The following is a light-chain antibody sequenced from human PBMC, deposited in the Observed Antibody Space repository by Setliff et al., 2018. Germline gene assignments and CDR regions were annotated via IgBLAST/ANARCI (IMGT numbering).Light chain of an antibody. CDR2: DVS. CDR3: SSYTNSRTGR. J-gene: IGLJ2*01. V-gene: IGLV2-14*03. CDR1: NSDVGAYN. Sequence: QSALAQPASVSGSPGQSITISCTGTNSDVGAYNVSWYQRHPGEAPKLLLYDVSNRPSGISHRFSGSKSGSTASLTISGLQAEDEADYFCSSYTNSRTGRFGGGTRSPS.